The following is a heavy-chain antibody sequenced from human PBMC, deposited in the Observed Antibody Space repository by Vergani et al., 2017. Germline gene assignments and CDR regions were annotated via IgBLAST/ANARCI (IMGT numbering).Heavy chain of an antibody. D-gene: IGHD6-19*01. CDR2: IYYSGST. J-gene: IGHJ4*02. CDR1: GGSISSSSYY. CDR3: GRLGMAVAGPRVDY. Sequence: QLQLLESGPGLVKPSETLALTCTVSGGSISSSSYYWGWIRQPPGKGLEWIGSIYYSGSTYYNPSLKSRVTISVDTSKNQFSLKLSSVTAADTAVYYCGRLGMAVAGPRVDYWGQGTLVTVSS. V-gene: IGHV4-39*01.